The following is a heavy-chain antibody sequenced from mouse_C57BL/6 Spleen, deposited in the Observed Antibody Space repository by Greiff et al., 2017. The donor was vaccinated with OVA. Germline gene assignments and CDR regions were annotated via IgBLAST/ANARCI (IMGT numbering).Heavy chain of an antibody. D-gene: IGHD2-5*01. CDR3: GIYSIYGGYAMDY. CDR1: GYTFTSYW. J-gene: IGHJ4*01. CDR2: INPSNGGI. Sequence: VQLQQPGTELVKPGASVKLSCKASGYTFTSYWMHWVKQRPGQGLEWIGNINPSNGGITYNEKFKSKATLTVDKSSSTAYMQLSSLTSEDSAVYYCGIYSIYGGYAMDYWGQGTSVTVSS. V-gene: IGHV1-53*01.